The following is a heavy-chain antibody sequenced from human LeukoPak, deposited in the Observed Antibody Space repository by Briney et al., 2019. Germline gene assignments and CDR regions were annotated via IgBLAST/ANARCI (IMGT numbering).Heavy chain of an antibody. CDR3: ARVLVNWEYYFDY. J-gene: IGHJ4*02. CDR2: IIPIFGTA. D-gene: IGHD7-27*01. Sequence: ASVKVSCKASGGTFSSYAISWVRQAPGQGLEWMGGIIPIFGTANYAQKFQGRVTITADESTSTVYMELSSLRSEDTAVYYCARVLVNWEYYFDYWGQGTLVTVSS. CDR1: GGTFSSYA. V-gene: IGHV1-69*01.